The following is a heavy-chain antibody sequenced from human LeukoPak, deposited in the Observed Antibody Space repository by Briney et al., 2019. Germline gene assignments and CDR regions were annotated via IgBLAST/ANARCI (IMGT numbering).Heavy chain of an antibody. V-gene: IGHV1-46*01. CDR1: GYTFTSYY. J-gene: IGHJ6*03. CDR3: ARGGYYDILTGPDYYYYYMDV. D-gene: IGHD3-9*01. CDR2: INPSGGST. Sequence: ASVTVSCKASGYTFTSYYMHWVRQAPGQGLEWMGIINPSGGSTSYAQKFQGRVTMTRDMSTSTVYMELSSLRSEDTAVYYCARGGYYDILTGPDYYYYYMDVWGKGTTVTVSS.